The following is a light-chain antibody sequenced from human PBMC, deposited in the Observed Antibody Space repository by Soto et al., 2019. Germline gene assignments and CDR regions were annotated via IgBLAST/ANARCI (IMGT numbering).Light chain of an antibody. CDR3: AAWDDSLSVL. V-gene: IGLV1-47*01. J-gene: IGLJ2*01. CDR1: SSNIGSNY. Sequence: QSVLTQPPSASGTPGQRVTISCSGSSSNIGSNYVYWYQQVPGTAPKLLIYRNDQRPSGVPDRFSGSKSGTSASLAISGLGSEDEADYYCAAWDDSLSVLFGGGTKLTVL. CDR2: RND.